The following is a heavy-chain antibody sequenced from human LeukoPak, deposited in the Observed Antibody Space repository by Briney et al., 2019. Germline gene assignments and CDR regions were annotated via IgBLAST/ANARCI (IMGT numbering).Heavy chain of an antibody. J-gene: IGHJ4*02. D-gene: IGHD3-22*01. Sequence: AETLSQTFAVYGGSFSGYYWSWIRQPPGKGLEWIGEINHSGSTNYNPSLKSRVTISVDTSKNQFSLKLSSVTAADTAVYYCAREPRDSSGDSPFDYWGQGTLVTVSS. CDR2: INHSGST. CDR3: AREPRDSSGDSPFDY. V-gene: IGHV4-34*01. CDR1: GGSFSGYY.